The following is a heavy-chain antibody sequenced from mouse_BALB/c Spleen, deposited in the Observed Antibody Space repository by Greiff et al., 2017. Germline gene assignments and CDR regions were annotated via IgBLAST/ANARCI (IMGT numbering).Heavy chain of an antibody. CDR1: GYSFTSYW. V-gene: IGHV1-5*01. J-gene: IGHJ4*01. CDR2: IYPGNSDT. Sequence: VQLQQSGTVLARPGASVKMSCKASGYSFTSYWMHWVKQRPGQGLEWIGAIYPGNSDTSYNQKFKGKAKLTAVTSASTAYMELSSLTNEDSAVYYCTRGYYEGYYAMDYWGQGTSVTVSS. D-gene: IGHD2-3*01. CDR3: TRGYYEGYYAMDY.